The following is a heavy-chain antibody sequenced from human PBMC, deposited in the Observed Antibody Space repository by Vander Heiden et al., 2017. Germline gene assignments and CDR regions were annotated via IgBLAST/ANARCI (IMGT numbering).Heavy chain of an antibody. CDR1: GCTFSSYG. CDR2: ISYDGNNK. Sequence: QVQLVESGGGVVQPGRSLRLSCAASGCTFSSYGMHWVRQAPGKGLEWVAVISYDGNNKYYADSVKGRFTISRDNSKNTLYLQMNSLRAEDTAVYYCAKAGDRGYYYGMDVWGQGTTVTVSS. V-gene: IGHV3-30*18. CDR3: AKAGDRGYYYGMDV. J-gene: IGHJ6*02. D-gene: IGHD3-16*01.